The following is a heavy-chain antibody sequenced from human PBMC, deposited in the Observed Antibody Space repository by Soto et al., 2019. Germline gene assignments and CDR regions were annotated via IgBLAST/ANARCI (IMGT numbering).Heavy chain of an antibody. D-gene: IGHD2-15*01. CDR3: ARGDCVGGTCYSLAGSFYYYMDV. Sequence: EVQLVESRGGLVQPGGSLRLSCAASGFTFSNYWMYWVRQAPGKGLVWVSRINSDGSVSSYADSVKGRLTISRDNVKNTLYLQMDSLRAEDTAVYYCARGDCVGGTCYSLAGSFYYYMDVWGKGTTVTVFS. CDR2: INSDGSVS. J-gene: IGHJ6*03. V-gene: IGHV3-74*01. CDR1: GFTFSNYW.